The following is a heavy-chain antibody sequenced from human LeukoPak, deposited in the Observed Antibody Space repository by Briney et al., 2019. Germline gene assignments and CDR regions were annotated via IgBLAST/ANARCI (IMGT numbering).Heavy chain of an antibody. CDR3: AKDDIAVAGTFDY. CDR1: GYTFTGYY. Sequence: ASVKVSCKASGYTFTGYYMHWVRQAPGQGLEWMGWITTYNGNTNYAQKLQGRVTMTTDTSTSTAYMELRSLRSDDTAVYYCAKDDIAVAGTFDYWGQGTLVTVSS. J-gene: IGHJ4*02. CDR2: ITTYNGNT. V-gene: IGHV1-18*04. D-gene: IGHD6-19*01.